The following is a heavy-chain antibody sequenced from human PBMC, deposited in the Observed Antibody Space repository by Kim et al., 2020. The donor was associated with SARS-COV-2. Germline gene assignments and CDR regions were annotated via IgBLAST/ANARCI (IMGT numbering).Heavy chain of an antibody. CDR1: GFSVSSKY. CDR3: TRDVFDGYWN. V-gene: IGHV3-53*01. D-gene: IGHD1-1*01. J-gene: IGHJ4*02. CDR2: IYVDGST. Sequence: GGSLRLSCAASGFSVSSKYMTWVRQAPGKGLEWVSVIYVDGSTYYAASVMGRFIISRDNSKNTLYLQMNSLRAEDTAVYYCTRDVFDGYWNWGQGTLVT.